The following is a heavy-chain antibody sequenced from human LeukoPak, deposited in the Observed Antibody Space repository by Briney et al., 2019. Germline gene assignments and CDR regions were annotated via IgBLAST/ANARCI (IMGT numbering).Heavy chain of an antibody. CDR3: AKASEADFDWLFHFDY. J-gene: IGHJ4*02. V-gene: IGHV3-23*01. Sequence: PGGSLRLSCAASGFTFSSYAMSWVRQAPGKGLEWVSAISDSGGSTYYADSVKGRFTISRDNSKNTLYLQMNSLRAEDTAVYYCAKASEADFDWLFHFDYWGQGTLVTVSS. D-gene: IGHD3-9*01. CDR2: ISDSGGST. CDR1: GFTFSSYA.